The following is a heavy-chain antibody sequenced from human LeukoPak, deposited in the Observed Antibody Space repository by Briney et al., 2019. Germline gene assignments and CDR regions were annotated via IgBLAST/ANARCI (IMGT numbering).Heavy chain of an antibody. J-gene: IGHJ6*03. D-gene: IGHD6-19*01. Sequence: ASVKVSCKASGYTFTSYYMHWVRQAPGQGLEWMGIINPSGGSRSDAQKFQGRVTMTRDTSRSTVYMELSSLRSEDTAVYYCARDPGIAVAGTYGGYYYYYYMDVWGKGTTVTVSS. V-gene: IGHV1-46*01. CDR3: ARDPGIAVAGTYGGYYYYYYMDV. CDR2: INPSGGSR. CDR1: GYTFTSYY.